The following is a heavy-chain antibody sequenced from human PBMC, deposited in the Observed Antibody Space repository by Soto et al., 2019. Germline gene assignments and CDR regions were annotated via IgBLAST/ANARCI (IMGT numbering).Heavy chain of an antibody. J-gene: IGHJ5*02. CDR2: IIPIFGTA. Sequence: QVQLVQSGAEVKKPGSSVKVSCKASGGTFSSYAISWVRQAPGQGLEWMGEIIPIFGTANYAQKCQGRVTITADESTSTGYMERSSMRSEDTAVYYCARDRGPSSGYYPYWFDPWGQGTLVTVSS. V-gene: IGHV1-69*12. CDR3: ARDRGPSSGYYPYWFDP. CDR1: GGTFSSYA. D-gene: IGHD3-22*01.